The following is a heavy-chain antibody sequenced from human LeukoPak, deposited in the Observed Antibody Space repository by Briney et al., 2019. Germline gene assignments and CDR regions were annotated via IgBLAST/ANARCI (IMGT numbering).Heavy chain of an antibody. CDR2: INPHSADT. CDR3: ARVGHYFDSSGPSAS. V-gene: IGHV1-2*02. J-gene: IGHJ4*02. D-gene: IGHD3-22*01. Sequence: ASVKVSCKASGYTFTDYFIHWVRQAPGQGLEGMGWINPHSADTNYAQRFQGRVTMTRDTSINTAYMTLSRLKSDDTAVYYCARVGHYFDSSGPSASWGQGTLVTVSS. CDR1: GYTFTDYF.